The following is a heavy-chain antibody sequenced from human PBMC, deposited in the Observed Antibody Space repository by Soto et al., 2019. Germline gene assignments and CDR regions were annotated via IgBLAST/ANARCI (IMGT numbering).Heavy chain of an antibody. J-gene: IGHJ4*02. CDR2: INQDGSER. D-gene: IGHD3-22*01. CDR3: ARGSVHFYDNIFAY. V-gene: IGHV3-7*03. CDR1: GFSLIPYW. Sequence: GGSLSLSCGASGFSLIPYWMSWVRQAPGKGLEWVANINQDGSERNYVDSVRGRFTISRDNAQNSVFLQMNSLRAEDMAVYFCARGSVHFYDNIFAYWGQGTPVTVSS.